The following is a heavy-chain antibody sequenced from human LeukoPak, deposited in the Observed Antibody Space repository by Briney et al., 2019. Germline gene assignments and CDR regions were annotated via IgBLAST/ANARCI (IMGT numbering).Heavy chain of an antibody. CDR2: ISGSGGST. Sequence: GSLRLSCAASGFTFSSYAMSWVRQAPGKGLEWVSAISGSGGSTYYADSVKGRFTISRDNAKNTLYLQMNSLRAEDTAVYYCARVFSRGSGWYRYFDYWGQGTLVTVSS. V-gene: IGHV3-23*01. J-gene: IGHJ4*02. D-gene: IGHD6-19*01. CDR1: GFTFSSYA. CDR3: ARVFSRGSGWYRYFDY.